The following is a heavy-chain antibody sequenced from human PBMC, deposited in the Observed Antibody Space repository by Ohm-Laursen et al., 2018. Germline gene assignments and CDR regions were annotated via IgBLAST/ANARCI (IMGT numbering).Heavy chain of an antibody. CDR1: GFTFSSYA. CDR3: ARTRNFQPYDV. CDR2: SRDKANSYTT. J-gene: IGHJ6*02. Sequence: SLRLSCAASGFTFSSYAMSWVRQAPGKGLELVARSRDKANSYTTAYVASVKGRFSISRDDSKNSLYLQMNSLKTEDTAVYYCARTRNFQPYDVWGQGTTVTVSS. V-gene: IGHV3-72*01. D-gene: IGHD3-22*01.